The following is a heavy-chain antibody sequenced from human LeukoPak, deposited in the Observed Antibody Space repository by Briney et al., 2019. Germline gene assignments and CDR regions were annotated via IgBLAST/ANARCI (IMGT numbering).Heavy chain of an antibody. V-gene: IGHV3-30-3*01. CDR2: ISYDGSNK. D-gene: IGHD6-19*01. Sequence: GGSLRLSCAASGFTFSSYAMHWVRQAPGKGLEWVAVISYDGSNKYYADSVKGRFTISRDNSKNTLYLQMNGLRAEDTAVYYCARDLYSSGLKDYYYYGMDVWGQGTTVTVSS. CDR3: ARDLYSSGLKDYYYYGMDV. CDR1: GFTFSSYA. J-gene: IGHJ6*02.